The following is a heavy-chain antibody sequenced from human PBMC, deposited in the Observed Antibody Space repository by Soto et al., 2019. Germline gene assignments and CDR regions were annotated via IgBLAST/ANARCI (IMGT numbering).Heavy chain of an antibody. CDR2: ISAYNGNT. J-gene: IGHJ4*02. Sequence: ASVKVSCKASGYTFTSYGISWVREAPGQGLEWMGWISAYNGNTNYAQKLQGRVTMTTDTSTSTAYMELRSLRSGDTAVYYCARDGDIVATSDFDYWGQGTLVTVSS. CDR1: GYTFTSYG. V-gene: IGHV1-18*01. D-gene: IGHD5-12*01. CDR3: ARDGDIVATSDFDY.